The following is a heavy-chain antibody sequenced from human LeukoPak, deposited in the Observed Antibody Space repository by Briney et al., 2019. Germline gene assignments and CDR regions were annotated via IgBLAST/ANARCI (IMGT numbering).Heavy chain of an antibody. CDR3: GTLLSNGPFDY. Sequence: GASVKVSCKAPGYTFTGYYMHWVRQAPGQGLEWMGWIYPNSGATKYAQKFQGRVTMTRDTSISTAYMGLSGLRSDDTAVYYCGTLLSNGPFDYWGQGSLVTVSS. CDR1: GYTFTGYY. V-gene: IGHV1-2*02. CDR2: IYPNSGAT. J-gene: IGHJ4*02.